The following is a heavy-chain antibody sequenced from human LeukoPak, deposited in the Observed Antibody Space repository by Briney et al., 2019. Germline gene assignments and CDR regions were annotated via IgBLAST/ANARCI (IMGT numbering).Heavy chain of an antibody. J-gene: IGHJ4*02. CDR1: GFTFSDYY. Sequence: GGSLRLSCAASGFTFSDYYISWIRQAPGKGLEWISYISSSGSTIHYADSVKGRFTISRDNAKNSLYLQMNSLRAEDTAMYYCASGRGDSDYDLDYWGQGTLVTVSS. CDR2: ISSSGSTI. V-gene: IGHV3-11*01. D-gene: IGHD5-12*01. CDR3: ASGRGDSDYDLDY.